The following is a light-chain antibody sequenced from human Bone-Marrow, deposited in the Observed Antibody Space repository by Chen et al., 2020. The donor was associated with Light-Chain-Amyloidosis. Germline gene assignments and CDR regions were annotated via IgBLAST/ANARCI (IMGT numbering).Light chain of an antibody. V-gene: IGLV2-14*01. Sequence: QSALTQPASVSGSPGQSIPISCTGTSSDVGGDNHVSWYQQHPDKAPNLVIYEVTNRPSWVPDRFSGSKSDNTASLTISGLQTEDEADYFCSSYTITNTLVFGSGTRVTVL. CDR2: EVT. CDR1: SSDVGGDNH. J-gene: IGLJ1*01. CDR3: SSYTITNTLV.